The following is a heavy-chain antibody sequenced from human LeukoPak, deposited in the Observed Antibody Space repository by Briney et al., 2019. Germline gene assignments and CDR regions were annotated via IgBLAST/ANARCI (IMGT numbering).Heavy chain of an antibody. CDR3: AKSVEYYDFWSGWVFDY. CDR1: GFTFSSYG. CDR2: IWYDGSNK. V-gene: IGHV3-33*06. J-gene: IGHJ4*02. Sequence: GGSLRLSCAASGFTFSSYGMHWVRQAPGKGLEWVAVIWYDGSNKYYADSVKGRFTISRDNSKNTLYLQMNSLRAEDTAVYYCAKSVEYYDFWSGWVFDYWGQGTLVTVSS. D-gene: IGHD3-3*01.